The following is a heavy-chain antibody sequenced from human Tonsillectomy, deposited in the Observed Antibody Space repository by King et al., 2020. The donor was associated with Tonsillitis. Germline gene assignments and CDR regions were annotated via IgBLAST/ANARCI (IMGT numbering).Heavy chain of an antibody. Sequence: QLQESGPGLVKPSETLSLTCTVSAGFISNYYWSWIRQPPGKGLEWIGYIYYSGSTNYNPSLKSPVTLSFDTSKNHFSLNLSSLTAADTAMYYCASSLWARTFTRPTDAFDIWGQGTMVTVSS. CDR1: AGFISNYY. D-gene: IGHD3-16*01. V-gene: IGHV4-59*08. CDR3: ASSLWARTFTRPTDAFDI. CDR2: IYYSGST. J-gene: IGHJ3*02.